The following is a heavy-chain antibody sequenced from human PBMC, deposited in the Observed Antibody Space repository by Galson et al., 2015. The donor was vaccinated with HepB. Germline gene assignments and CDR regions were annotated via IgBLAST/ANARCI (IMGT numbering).Heavy chain of an antibody. CDR3: ARLWANYGSGSYYTGGGAFDI. J-gene: IGHJ3*02. D-gene: IGHD3-10*01. CDR1: GFTFSSYA. CDR2: INRDGSST. Sequence: SLRLSCAASGFTFSSYAMSWIRQAPGKGLVWVSRINRDGSSTSYADSVKGRFTISRDNAKNTLYLQMNSLRAEDTAVYYCARLWANYGSGSYYTGGGAFDIWGQGTMVTVSS. V-gene: IGHV3-74*01.